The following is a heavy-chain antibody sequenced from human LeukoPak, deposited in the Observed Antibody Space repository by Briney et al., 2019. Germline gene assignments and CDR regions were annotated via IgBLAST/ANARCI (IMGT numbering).Heavy chain of an antibody. J-gene: IGHJ4*02. D-gene: IGHD3-10*01. CDR3: ARGRITMVRGVKGYFDY. V-gene: IGHV4-39*01. CDR1: GGSIGSSSYY. CDR2: IYYSGST. Sequence: TSETLSLTCTVSGGSIGSSSYYWGWIRQPPGKGLEWIGSIYYSGSTYYNPSLKSRVTISVDTSKNQFSLKLSSVTAADTAVYYCARGRITMVRGVKGYFDYWGQGTLVTVSS.